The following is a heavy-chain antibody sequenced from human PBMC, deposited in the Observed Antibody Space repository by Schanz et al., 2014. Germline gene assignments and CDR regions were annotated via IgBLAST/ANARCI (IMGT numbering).Heavy chain of an antibody. Sequence: QGQLVQSGPEVKEPGASVKVSCEASRYTFNTYGLNWVRQAPGQGLEWMGWINVGNGNMKYSQKFQGRVTITRDTLASTAYMEVSSLRSEDTAVYYCARSGSSNWYFFDYWGQGTLVTVSS. V-gene: IGHV1-18*01. D-gene: IGHD6-13*01. CDR2: INVGNGNM. CDR3: ARSGSSNWYFFDY. J-gene: IGHJ4*02. CDR1: RYTFNTYG.